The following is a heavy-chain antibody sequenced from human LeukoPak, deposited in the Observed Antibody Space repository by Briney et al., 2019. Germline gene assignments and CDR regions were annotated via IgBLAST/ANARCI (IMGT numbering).Heavy chain of an antibody. CDR3: ASLPRDGYNHMRRRFDY. CDR1: EFTFSDYY. J-gene: IGHJ4*02. CDR2: ISSSGTTI. Sequence: GGSLRLSCEASEFTFSDYYMSWIRQAPGKGLEWISYISSSGTTIYYADSVKGRFTISRDNAKNSLYLQMNSLRAEDTAVYYCASLPRDGYNHMRRRFDYWGQGTLVTVSS. V-gene: IGHV3-11*04. D-gene: IGHD5-24*01.